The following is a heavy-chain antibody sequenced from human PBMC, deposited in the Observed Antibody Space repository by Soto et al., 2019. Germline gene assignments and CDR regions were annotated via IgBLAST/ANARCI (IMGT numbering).Heavy chain of an antibody. CDR3: TREAGYCSRTSCYRRAFDS. Sequence: EVQLVESGGDLVQPGGSLRLSCAASGFTFSSHWMHWVRRVPGKGLVWVSHINTDGGITGYADSMKGRFTISRDNAKNTLYLQMNGLRVEDTSVYYCTREAGYCSRTSCYRRAFDSWGQGTMVTVSS. CDR2: INTDGGIT. V-gene: IGHV3-74*01. D-gene: IGHD2-2*01. J-gene: IGHJ3*02. CDR1: GFTFSSHW.